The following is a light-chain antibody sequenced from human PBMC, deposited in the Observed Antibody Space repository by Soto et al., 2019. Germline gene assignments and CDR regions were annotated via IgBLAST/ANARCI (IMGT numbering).Light chain of an antibody. CDR3: QQYADSPFT. Sequence: EVVLTQSPGTLSLSPGERATLSCRASQSISTSYLAWYQQRPGQAPRLLIYDASSRATGISDRFSGGGSGTDFTLTISRLEPEDLAVYYCQQYADSPFTFGPGTKVEI. CDR1: QSISTSY. J-gene: IGKJ3*01. V-gene: IGKV3-20*01. CDR2: DAS.